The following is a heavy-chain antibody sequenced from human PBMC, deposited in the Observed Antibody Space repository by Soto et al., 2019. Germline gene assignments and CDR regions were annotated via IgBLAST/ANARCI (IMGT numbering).Heavy chain of an antibody. CDR2: INPNSGVT. CDR1: GDRFTDYY. Sequence: QVQLVQSGAEVKEPGASVTVSCRASGDRFTDYYMHWVRQAPGQGLEWMGWINPNSGVTKYAQKFQGWFTMTRDTSIRTVYMQLSRLRFDATAIYYCARESVGATATLDYYYFYMDVWGTGTTVTVSS. D-gene: IGHD1-26*01. CDR3: ARESVGATATLDYYYFYMDV. J-gene: IGHJ6*03. V-gene: IGHV1-2*04.